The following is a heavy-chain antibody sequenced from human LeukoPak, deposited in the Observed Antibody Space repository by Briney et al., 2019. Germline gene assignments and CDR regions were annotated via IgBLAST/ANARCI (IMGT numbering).Heavy chain of an antibody. J-gene: IGHJ4*02. CDR2: ISYDGNNK. V-gene: IGHV3-30*18. CDR1: GFTFSSYG. D-gene: IGHD6-13*01. Sequence: PGGSLRLSCAASGFTFSSYGVHWVRQAPGKGLEWVAVISYDGNNKYYADSVKGRFTISRDNSKNTLYLQMNSLRAEDTAVYYCAKNLGSSWFPDWGQGTLVTVSS. CDR3: AKNLGSSWFPD.